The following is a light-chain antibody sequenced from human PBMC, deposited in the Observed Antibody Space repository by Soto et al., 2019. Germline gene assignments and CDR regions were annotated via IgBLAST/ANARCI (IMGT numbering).Light chain of an antibody. J-gene: IGKJ2*01. Sequence: DIQMTQSPSILSAFVGDRVTITCRASQSISSWLAWYQQKPGKAPKLLIYKASSLESGVPSSFSGSGSGTEFTLTISSLQPDDFATYYCQQYNTYSVTFGQGTKLEIK. CDR1: QSISSW. CDR2: KAS. CDR3: QQYNTYSVT. V-gene: IGKV1-5*03.